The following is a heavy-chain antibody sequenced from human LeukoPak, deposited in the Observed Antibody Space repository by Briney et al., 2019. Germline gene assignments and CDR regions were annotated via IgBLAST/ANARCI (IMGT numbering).Heavy chain of an antibody. V-gene: IGHV4-4*07. CDR2: IYTSGRT. D-gene: IGHD3-10*01. CDR1: GASISNYY. J-gene: IGHJ5*02. CDR3: ARMNQLVDYASGSADNWFDP. Sequence: PSETLSLTCTVSGASISNYYWSWIRQPAGKGLEWIGRIYTSGRTNYNPSLKSRVTMSVDTSKNQFSLKLSSVTAADTAVYYCARMNQLVDYASGSADNWFDPWGQGTLVTVSS.